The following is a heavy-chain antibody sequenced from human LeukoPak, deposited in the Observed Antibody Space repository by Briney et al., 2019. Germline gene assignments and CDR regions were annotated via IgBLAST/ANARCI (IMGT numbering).Heavy chain of an antibody. CDR1: EFSVGSNY. CDR3: ARDQEYYYATGHSWFDP. V-gene: IGHV3-66*01. D-gene: IGHD3-10*01. Sequence: GGSLRLSCAASEFSVGSNYMTWVRQAPGKGLEWVSLIYSGGSTYYADSVKGRFTISRDNSKNTLYLQMNSLRAEDTAVYYCARDQEYYYATGHSWFDPWGQGTLVTVSS. CDR2: IYSGGST. J-gene: IGHJ5*02.